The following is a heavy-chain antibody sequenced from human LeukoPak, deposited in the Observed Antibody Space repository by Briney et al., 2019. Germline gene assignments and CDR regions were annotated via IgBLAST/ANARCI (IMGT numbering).Heavy chain of an antibody. CDR3: ARENMGTIGHLDY. CDR2: ISSGSTI. D-gene: IGHD1-1*01. V-gene: IGHV3-48*03. Sequence: GGSLRLSCAASGFTFSSYEMNWVRQAPGKGLEWVSYISSGSTIYFADSVKGRFTISRDKAKNSLYQQMNSLRAEDTAVYYCARENMGTIGHLDYWGQGTLVTVSS. CDR1: GFTFSSYE. J-gene: IGHJ4*02.